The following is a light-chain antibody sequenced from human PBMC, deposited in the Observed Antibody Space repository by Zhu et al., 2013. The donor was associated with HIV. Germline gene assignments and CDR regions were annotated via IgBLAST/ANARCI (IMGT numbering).Light chain of an antibody. CDR2: EVS. J-gene: IGLJ2*01. CDR1: SSDVGGYNY. CDR3: QSYDGSLSGFVV. Sequence: QSALTQPASVSGSPGQSITISCTGTSSDVGGYNYVSWYQQHPGKAPKLMIYEVSNRPSGVSNRFSGSKSGNTASLTISGLQAEDEADYYCQSYDGSLSGFVVFGGGTKLTVL. V-gene: IGLV2-14*01.